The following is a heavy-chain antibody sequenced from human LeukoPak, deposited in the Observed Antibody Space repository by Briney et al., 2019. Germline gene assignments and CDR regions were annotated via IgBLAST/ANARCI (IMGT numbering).Heavy chain of an antibody. Sequence: PSETLSLTCTVSGGTISSSSYYWSWIRQPPGKGLEWIGYIYYSGSTNYNPSLKSRVTISVDTSKNQFSLKLSSVTAADTAVYYCASGGDTNDYWGQGTLVTVSS. D-gene: IGHD2-21*01. J-gene: IGHJ4*02. CDR2: IYYSGST. CDR1: GGTISSSSYY. V-gene: IGHV4-61*01. CDR3: ASGGDTNDY.